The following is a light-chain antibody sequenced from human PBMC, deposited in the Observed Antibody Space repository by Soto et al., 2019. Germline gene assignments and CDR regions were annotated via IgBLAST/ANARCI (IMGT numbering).Light chain of an antibody. V-gene: IGKV3-11*01. J-gene: IGKJ1*01. CDR3: QQRSNWPTWT. Sequence: EIGLTQSPSTLSFSPGERATLSCRASQSVSSYLAWYQQKPGQAPRLLIYDASNRATGIPARFSGSGSGTDFTLTISSLEPEDFAVYYCQQRSNWPTWTSGQGTKVDIK. CDR1: QSVSSY. CDR2: DAS.